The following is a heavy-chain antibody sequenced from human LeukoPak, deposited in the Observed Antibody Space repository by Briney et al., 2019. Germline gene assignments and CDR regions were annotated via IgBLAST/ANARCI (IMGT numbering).Heavy chain of an antibody. Sequence: QPGGSLRLSCAASGFIFSNYALMWVRQAPGKGLEWVSSITGRGDETFYADSVKGRFSLSRDNSKNMLYLQMYSLGAEDTAIYYCAKRAAAGLVDWFDPWGQGTLVTVSS. CDR1: GFIFSNYA. D-gene: IGHD6-13*01. CDR2: ITGRGDET. J-gene: IGHJ5*02. V-gene: IGHV3-23*01. CDR3: AKRAAAGLVDWFDP.